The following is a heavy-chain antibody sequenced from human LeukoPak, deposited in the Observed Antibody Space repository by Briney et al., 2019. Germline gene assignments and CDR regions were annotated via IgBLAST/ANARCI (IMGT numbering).Heavy chain of an antibody. J-gene: IGHJ6*02. CDR3: ARVRGSGSYYGLNYYGMDV. D-gene: IGHD3-10*01. CDR1: GGSISGYY. V-gene: IGHV4-34*01. CDR2: INHSGST. Sequence: PSETLSLTCTVSGGSISGYYWSWIRQPPGKGLEWIGEINHSGSTNYNPSLKSRVTISVDTSKNQFSLRLSSVTAADTAVYYCARVRGSGSYYGLNYYGMDVWGQGTTVTVSS.